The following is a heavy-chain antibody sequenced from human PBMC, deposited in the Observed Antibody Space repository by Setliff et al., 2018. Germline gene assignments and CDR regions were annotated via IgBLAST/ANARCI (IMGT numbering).Heavy chain of an antibody. J-gene: IGHJ4*02. CDR1: GGSISSGDYH. V-gene: IGHV4-39*01. D-gene: IGHD5-18*01. CDR2: LYYSGTT. CDR3: ARLKTAMVDF. Sequence: SETLSLTCTVSGGSISSGDYHWGWIRQPPGKRLEWIGSLYYSGTTYCNPSLNSRVTISMDTSTNQFSLKLSSATAADTAVYYCARLKTAMVDFWGQGTLVTVSS.